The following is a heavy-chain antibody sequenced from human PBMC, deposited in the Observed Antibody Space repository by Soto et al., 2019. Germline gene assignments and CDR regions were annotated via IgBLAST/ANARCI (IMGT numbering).Heavy chain of an antibody. Sequence: QVQLVESGGGVVQPGRSLRVSCAASGFTFSSYAMHWVRQAPGKGLEWVAVISYDGSNKYYADSVKGRFTISRDNSKNTLYLQMNSLRAEDTAVYYCARDALYSSSSVADYWGQGSLVTVSS. CDR2: ISYDGSNK. CDR1: GFTFSSYA. D-gene: IGHD6-13*01. CDR3: ARDALYSSSSVADY. J-gene: IGHJ4*02. V-gene: IGHV3-30-3*01.